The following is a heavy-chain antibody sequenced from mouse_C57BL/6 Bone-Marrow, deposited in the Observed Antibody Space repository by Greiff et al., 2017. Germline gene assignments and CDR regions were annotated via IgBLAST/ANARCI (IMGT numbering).Heavy chain of an antibody. CDR1: GYAFSSSW. V-gene: IGHV1-82*01. D-gene: IGHD1-1*01. Sequence: VKVVESGPELVKPGASVKISCKASGYAFSSSWMNWVKQRPGKGLEWIGRIYPGDGDTNYNGKFKGKATLTADKSSSPAYMQLSSLTSEDSAVYLCARSDFYRSSLLYFDVWGTGATVTVSS. CDR3: ARSDFYRSSLLYFDV. CDR2: IYPGDGDT. J-gene: IGHJ1*03.